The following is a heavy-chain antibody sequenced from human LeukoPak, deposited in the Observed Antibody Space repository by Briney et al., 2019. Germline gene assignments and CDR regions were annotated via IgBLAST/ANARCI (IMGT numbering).Heavy chain of an antibody. V-gene: IGHV3-48*03. J-gene: IGHJ4*02. CDR2: ISSSGSTI. D-gene: IGHD2-2*01. CDR3: ASGVVPAAITRGY. CDR1: GFTFSSYE. Sequence: GGSLRLSCAASGFTFSSYEMIWVRQAPGKGLEWVSYISSSGSTIYYADSVKGRFTISRDNAKNSLYLQMNSLRAEDTAVYYCASGVVPAAITRGYWGQGTLVTVSS.